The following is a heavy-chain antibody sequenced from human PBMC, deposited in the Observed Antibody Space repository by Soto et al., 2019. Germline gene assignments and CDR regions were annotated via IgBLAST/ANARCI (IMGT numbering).Heavy chain of an antibody. J-gene: IGHJ6*02. Sequence: GGSLRLFCAASGFTFSSYAMHWVRQAPGKGLEWVSGISIIGGSTYNGDSGKGRFTISRDNSKNTLYLQMNSLRAEDTAVYYCAKDQSSGYDPNYYYGMDVWGQGTTVTVSS. CDR2: ISIIGGST. CDR3: AKDQSSGYDPNYYYGMDV. CDR1: GFTFSSYA. V-gene: IGHV3-23*01. D-gene: IGHD5-12*01.